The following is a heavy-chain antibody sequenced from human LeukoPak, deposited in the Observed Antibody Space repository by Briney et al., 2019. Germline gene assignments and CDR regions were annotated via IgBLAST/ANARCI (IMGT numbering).Heavy chain of an antibody. J-gene: IGHJ4*02. D-gene: IGHD6-19*01. CDR1: GYTFTNYD. Sequence: ASVKVSCKASGYTFTNYDVTWVRQAPGQGLEWMGWINPYNGNRDYAQNLQGRVTVTTDTSTTTAYMELRSLRSDDTAVYYCARRGYNSGWYYFDYWGQGTLVTVSS. CDR2: INPYNGNR. V-gene: IGHV1-18*01. CDR3: ARRGYNSGWYYFDY.